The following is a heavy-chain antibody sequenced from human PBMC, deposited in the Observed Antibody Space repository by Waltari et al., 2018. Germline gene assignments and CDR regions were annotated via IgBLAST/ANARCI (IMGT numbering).Heavy chain of an antibody. CDR3: ARSYYDSSGYYTALYYYYYYGMDV. J-gene: IGHJ6*02. CDR1: GFTFSSYA. Sequence: QVQLVESGGGVVQPGRSLRLSCAASGFTFSSYAMHWVRQAPGKGLEWVAVISYDGSNKYYADSVKGRFTISRDNSKNTLYLQMNSLRAEDTAVYYCARSYYDSSGYYTALYYYYYYGMDVWGQGTTVTVSS. D-gene: IGHD3-22*01. CDR2: ISYDGSNK. V-gene: IGHV3-30-3*01.